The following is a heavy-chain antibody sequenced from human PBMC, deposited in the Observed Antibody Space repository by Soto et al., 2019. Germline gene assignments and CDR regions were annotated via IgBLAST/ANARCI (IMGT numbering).Heavy chain of an antibody. Sequence: QVQLQESGPGLVKPSETLSLICSVSGGSISSHYWTWIRRPPGKGLEWIGSIFSNGRTNYNPSLESRVTISVDTSKHPLSLTLRSVPAADTAVYYCARGGDNSPWYYSLWGQGTQVAVSP. D-gene: IGHD3-10*01. CDR1: GGSISSHY. CDR3: ARGGDNSPWYYSL. V-gene: IGHV4-59*11. J-gene: IGHJ4*02. CDR2: IFSNGRT.